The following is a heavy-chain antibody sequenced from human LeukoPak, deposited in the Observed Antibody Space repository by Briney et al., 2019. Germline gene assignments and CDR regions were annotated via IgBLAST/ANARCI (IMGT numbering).Heavy chain of an antibody. J-gene: IGHJ4*02. CDR1: GFTFSSYA. D-gene: IGHD3-10*01. Sequence: GGSLRLYCAASGFTFSSYAMHWVRQAPGKGLEWVAVISYDGSNKYYADSVKGRFTISRDNSKNTLYLQMNSLRAEDTAVYYCARDSVEVRGVIIPYYFDYWGQGTLVTVSS. CDR2: ISYDGSNK. CDR3: ARDSVEVRGVIIPYYFDY. V-gene: IGHV3-30-3*01.